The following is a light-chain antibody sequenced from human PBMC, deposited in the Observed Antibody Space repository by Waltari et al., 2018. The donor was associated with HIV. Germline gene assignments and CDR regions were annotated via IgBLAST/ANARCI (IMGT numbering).Light chain of an antibody. CDR1: QSISSY. V-gene: IGKV1-39*01. J-gene: IGKJ1*01. Sequence: EIQMPQSPSSLSASVGARVTITCRASQSISSYLNWYQQKPGKAPKLLIYAASSLQSGVPSRFSGSGSGTDFTLTISSLQPEDFATYYCQQSYSTPKTFGQGTKVEIK. CDR2: AAS. CDR3: QQSYSTPKT.